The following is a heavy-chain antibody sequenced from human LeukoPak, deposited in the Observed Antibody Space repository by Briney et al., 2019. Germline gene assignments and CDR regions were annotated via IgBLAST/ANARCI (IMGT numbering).Heavy chain of an antibody. V-gene: IGHV3-23*01. CDR2: ISGSGGST. Sequence: PGGSLRLSCAASGFTFSSYAMSWVRQAPGRGLEWVSAISGSGGSTYYADSVKGRFTISRDNSKNTPYLQMNSLRGEDTAVYYCARKGSSSWFFDYWGQGTLVTVSS. J-gene: IGHJ4*02. D-gene: IGHD6-13*01. CDR1: GFTFSSYA. CDR3: ARKGSSSWFFDY.